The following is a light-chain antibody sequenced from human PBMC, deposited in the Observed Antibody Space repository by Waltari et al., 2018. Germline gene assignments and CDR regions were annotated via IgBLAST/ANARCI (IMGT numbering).Light chain of an antibody. CDR3: SSYASRTSFAI. V-gene: IGLV2-23*02. CDR1: NSDLGSYNL. J-gene: IGLJ2*01. CDR2: EVT. Sequence: QSALTQPASVSGSPGQSITISCTGTNSDLGSYNLVSWYQQHPGRAPKPVIHEVTKRPSGISDRFSGSKSGNMASLTISGLQAEDEADYYCSSYASRTSFAIFGGGTKLTVL.